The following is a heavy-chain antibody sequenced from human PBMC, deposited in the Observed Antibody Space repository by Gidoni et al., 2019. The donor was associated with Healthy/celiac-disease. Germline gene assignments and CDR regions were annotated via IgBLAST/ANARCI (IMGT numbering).Heavy chain of an antibody. J-gene: IGHJ4*02. CDR1: GFPFSSYW. CDR2: INSDGSST. CDR3: ARDRQFLGAFDY. D-gene: IGHD3-3*01. V-gene: IGHV3-74*01. Sequence: EVQLVESGGGLVQPGGSLSLSCAASGFPFSSYWMHWVRQAPGKGLVWVSRINSDGSSTSYADSVKGRFTISRDNAKNTLYLQMNSLRAEDTAVYYCARDRQFLGAFDYWGQGTLVTVSS.